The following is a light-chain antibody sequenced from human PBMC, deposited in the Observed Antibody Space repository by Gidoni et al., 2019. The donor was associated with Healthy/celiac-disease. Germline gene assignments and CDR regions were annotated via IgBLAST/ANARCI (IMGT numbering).Light chain of an antibody. CDR3: QQYYSTPT. J-gene: IGKJ1*01. CDR2: WAS. CDR1: QSVLYSSNNKNY. Sequence: DIVMTQSPDSLAVSLGERATINCKSSQSVLYSSNNKNYLAWYQQKPGQPPKLLIYWASTRESGVPDRFSGSGSGTDFTLTISSLQAEDVAVYYCQQYYSTPTFGQETKVEIK. V-gene: IGKV4-1*01.